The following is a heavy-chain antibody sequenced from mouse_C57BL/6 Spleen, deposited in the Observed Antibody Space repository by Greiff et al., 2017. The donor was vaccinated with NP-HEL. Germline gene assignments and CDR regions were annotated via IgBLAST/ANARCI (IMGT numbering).Heavy chain of an antibody. D-gene: IGHD1-1*01. CDR2: IDPSDSET. Sequence: QVQLQQPGAELVRPGSSVKLSCKASGYTFTSYWMHWVKQRPIQGLEWIGNIDPSDSETHYNQKFKDKATLTVDKSSSTAYMQLSSLTSEDSAVYYCARRYTTVEYFDVWGTGTTVTVSS. CDR3: ARRYTTVEYFDV. J-gene: IGHJ1*03. V-gene: IGHV1-52*01. CDR1: GYTFTSYW.